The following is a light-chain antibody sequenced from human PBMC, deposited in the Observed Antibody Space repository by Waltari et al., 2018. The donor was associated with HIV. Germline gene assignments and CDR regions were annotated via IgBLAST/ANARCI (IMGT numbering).Light chain of an antibody. V-gene: IGLV1-44*01. CDR3: ASWDDTLGVV. Sequence: QSVLTQPPSASGTPGQRVTISCSGSPSTIGNTSVNWYQQFPESAPKLLLYSNSQRPFRVPAPLSCTKAGSSSYPAISGPQADDEAYYCCASWDDTLGVVFGGGTTLTVL. J-gene: IGLJ2*01. CDR2: SNS. CDR1: PSTIGNTS.